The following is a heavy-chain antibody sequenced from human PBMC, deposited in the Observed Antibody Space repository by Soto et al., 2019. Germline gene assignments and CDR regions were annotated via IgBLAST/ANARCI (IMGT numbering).Heavy chain of an antibody. J-gene: IGHJ4*02. CDR2: ISGSGGST. CDR3: AYSSTPFDY. V-gene: IGHV3-23*01. CDR1: GFTFSSYA. Sequence: EVQLLESGGGLVQPGGSLRLSCAASGFTFSSYAMSWVRQAPGKGLEWVSAISGSGGSTYYADSVKGRFTISRDNSKTTLYLQMTSLRAEDTAVYYSAYSSTPFDYWGQGTLVTVSS. D-gene: IGHD6-13*01.